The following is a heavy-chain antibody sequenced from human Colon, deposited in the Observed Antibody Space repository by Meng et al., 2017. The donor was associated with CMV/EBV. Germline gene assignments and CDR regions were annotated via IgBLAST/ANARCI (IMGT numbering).Heavy chain of an antibody. CDR1: GFTFSSYA. Sequence: GSLILSCAASGFTFSSYAMSWVRQAPGKGLEWVSGISGSGGSTYYADSVKGRFTISRDNSKNTLYLQMNSLRAEDTAVYYCAKAKSNTGGYYFDYWGQGTLVTVSS. V-gene: IGHV3-23*01. CDR2: ISGSGGST. CDR3: AKAKSNTGGYYFDY. J-gene: IGHJ4*02. D-gene: IGHD3-10*01.